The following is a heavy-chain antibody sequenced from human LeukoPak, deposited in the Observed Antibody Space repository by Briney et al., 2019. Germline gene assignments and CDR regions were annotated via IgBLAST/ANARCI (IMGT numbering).Heavy chain of an antibody. CDR1: GGSISSSSYY. CDR3: ARHLRYSSFDY. Sequence: PSETLSLTCTVSGGSISSSSYYWGWIRQPPGKGLEWIGSMYYTGSTYYNPTLKSRVTISVDTSKNQVSLMLSSVTAADTAVYYCARHLRYSSFDYWGQGTLVTVSS. CDR2: MYYTGST. D-gene: IGHD6-13*01. V-gene: IGHV4-39*01. J-gene: IGHJ4*02.